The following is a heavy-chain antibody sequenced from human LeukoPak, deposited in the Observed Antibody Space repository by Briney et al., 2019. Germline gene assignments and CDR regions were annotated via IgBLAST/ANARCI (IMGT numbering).Heavy chain of an antibody. D-gene: IGHD6-13*01. CDR3: ARRSSWYGTGGFDY. CDR1: GGSIISYY. V-gene: IGHV4-4*07. J-gene: IGHJ4*02. Sequence: SETLSLTCTVSGGSIISYYWSWIRQPAGKGLEWIGRIYTSGSTNYNPSLKSRVTISVDKSKNQFSLKLSSVTAADTAVYYCARRSSWYGTGGFDYWGQGTLVTVSS. CDR2: IYTSGST.